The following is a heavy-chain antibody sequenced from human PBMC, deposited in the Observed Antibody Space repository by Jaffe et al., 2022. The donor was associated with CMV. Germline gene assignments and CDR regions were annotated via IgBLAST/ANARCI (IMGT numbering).Heavy chain of an antibody. D-gene: IGHD3-22*01. V-gene: IGHV4-39*01. CDR3: ARLILDDSSGYYYGESEYSFDY. J-gene: IGHJ4*02. Sequence: QLQLQESGPGLVKPSETLSLTCTVSGGSISSSSYYWGWIRQPPGKGLEWIGSIYYSGSTYYNPSLKSRVTISVDTSKNQFSLKLSSVTAADTAVYYCARLILDDSSGYYYGESEYSFDYWGQGTLVTVSS. CDR2: IYYSGST. CDR1: GGSISSSSYY.